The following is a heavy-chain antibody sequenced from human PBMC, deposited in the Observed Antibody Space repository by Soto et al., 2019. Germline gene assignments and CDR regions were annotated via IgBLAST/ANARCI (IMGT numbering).Heavy chain of an antibody. CDR1: GFTFNTYW. J-gene: IGHJ3*02. CDR2: IKQDGSEK. Sequence: EVRLVESGGGLVQPGGSLRLSCAASGFTFNTYWMTWVCQGPGKGLEWVANIKQDGSEKYYVDSFKGRFTISRDNPKNSLYLQMNTLSAEDTAVYYCARINSGTYLGDALDIWGQGTMVTVSS. V-gene: IGHV3-7*03. D-gene: IGHD1-26*01. CDR3: ARINSGTYLGDALDI.